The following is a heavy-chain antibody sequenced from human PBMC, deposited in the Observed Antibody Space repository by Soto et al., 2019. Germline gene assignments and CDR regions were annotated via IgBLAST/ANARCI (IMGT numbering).Heavy chain of an antibody. CDR3: AREWNSGYDPHDAFDI. CDR1: GGSISSGGYY. Sequence: SETLSLPCTVSGGSISSGGYYWSWIRQHPGKGLEWIGYIYYSGSTYYNPSLKSRVTISVDTSKNQFSLKLSSVTAADTAVYYCAREWNSGYDPHDAFDIWGQGTMVTVSS. V-gene: IGHV4-31*03. CDR2: IYYSGST. D-gene: IGHD5-12*01. J-gene: IGHJ3*02.